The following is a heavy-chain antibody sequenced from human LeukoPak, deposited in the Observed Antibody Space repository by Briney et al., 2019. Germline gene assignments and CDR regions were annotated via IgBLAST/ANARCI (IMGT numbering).Heavy chain of an antibody. V-gene: IGHV4-59*11. CDR1: GGSISSRY. Sequence: SETLSLTCTVSGGSISSRYWSWIRQPPGKGLEWIGYIYYSGSSNYNPSLKSRVTISLDTSKNQFSLKLRSATAADTAVYYCARAYSTTWYSYLDYWGQGTLVTVSS. D-gene: IGHD6-13*01. CDR3: ARAYSTTWYSYLDY. J-gene: IGHJ4*02. CDR2: IYYSGSS.